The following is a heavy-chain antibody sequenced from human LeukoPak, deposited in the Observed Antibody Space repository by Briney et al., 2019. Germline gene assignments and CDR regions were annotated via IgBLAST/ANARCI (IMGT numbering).Heavy chain of an antibody. V-gene: IGHV4-34*01. J-gene: IGHJ6*03. CDR2: INHSGST. Sequence: SETLSLTCAVYGGSFSGYYWSWIRQPPGKGLEWIGEINHSGSTNYNPSLKSRVTISVDTSKNQFSLKLSSVTAADTAVYYCARANSGRPIYYYYYYMDVWGKGTTVTISS. D-gene: IGHD6-19*01. CDR3: ARANSGRPIYYYYYYMDV. CDR1: GGSFSGYY.